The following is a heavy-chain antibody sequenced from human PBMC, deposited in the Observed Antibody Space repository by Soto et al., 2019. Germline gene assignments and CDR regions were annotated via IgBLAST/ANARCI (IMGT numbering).Heavy chain of an antibody. D-gene: IGHD3-3*01. CDR3: ARAWGRTTIFGVDQNWFDP. V-gene: IGHV1-69*12. CDR2: IIPIFGTA. Sequence: QVQLVQSGAEVKKPGSSVKVSCKASGGTFSSYAISWVRQAPGQGLEWMGGIIPIFGTANYAQKFQGRVTITADESTSTAYMELRSLRSEDTAVYYCARAWGRTTIFGVDQNWFDPWGQGTLLTVSS. CDR1: GGTFSSYA. J-gene: IGHJ5*02.